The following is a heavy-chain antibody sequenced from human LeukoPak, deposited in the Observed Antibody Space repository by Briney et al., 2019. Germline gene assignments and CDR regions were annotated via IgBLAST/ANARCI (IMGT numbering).Heavy chain of an antibody. D-gene: IGHD3-22*01. V-gene: IGHV3-23*01. CDR3: AKVAQYYYDSSGSYYFDY. CDR1: GFTFSSYA. Sequence: GGSLRLSCAASGFTFSSYALSWVRQAPGKGLEWVSAISGSGGSTYYADSVKGRFTISRDNSKNTLYLQMNSLRAEDTAVYYCAKVAQYYYDSSGSYYFDYWGQGTLVTVSS. CDR2: ISGSGGST. J-gene: IGHJ4*02.